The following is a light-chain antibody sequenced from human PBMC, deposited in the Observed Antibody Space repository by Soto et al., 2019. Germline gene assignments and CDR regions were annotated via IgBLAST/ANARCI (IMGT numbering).Light chain of an antibody. CDR3: QHYSSSPPAIT. J-gene: IGKJ5*01. V-gene: IGKV3-20*01. CDR1: ESVGSTY. Sequence: EIGLTQSPGTLSLSPGDRSTVSCRASESVGSTYLAWYQQQPNQAPRLLIYGASYRATGIPGRFSGGGSGTDFTLTISRLEPEDFAVYYCQHYSSSPPAITFGQGTRL. CDR2: GAS.